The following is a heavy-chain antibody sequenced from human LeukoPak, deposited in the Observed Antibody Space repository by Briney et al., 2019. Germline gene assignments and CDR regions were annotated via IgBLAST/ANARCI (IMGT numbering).Heavy chain of an antibody. CDR1: GFTFSSYG. V-gene: IGHV3-30*18. CDR2: ISYDGSNK. CDR3: AKSKTPWLPVSYFDY. J-gene: IGHJ4*02. D-gene: IGHD6-19*01. Sequence: PGGSLRLSCAASGFTFSSYGMHWVRQAPGKGLEWVAVISYDGSNKYYADSVKGRFTISRDNSKNTLYLQMNSLRAEDTALYYCAKSKTPWLPVSYFDYWGQGTLVTVSS.